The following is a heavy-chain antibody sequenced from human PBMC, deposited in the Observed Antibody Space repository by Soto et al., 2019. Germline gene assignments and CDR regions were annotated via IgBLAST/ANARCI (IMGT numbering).Heavy chain of an antibody. Sequence: PSETLSLTCTVSGGSISSSSYYWGWIRQPPGKGLEWIGSIYYSGSTYYNPSLKSRVTISVDTSKNQFSLKLSSVTAADTAVYCCARHPSDIIRIAVANEPDWYFDLWGRGTLVTVSS. CDR3: ARHPSDIIRIAVANEPDWYFDL. J-gene: IGHJ2*01. D-gene: IGHD6-19*01. CDR2: IYYSGST. CDR1: GGSISSSSYY. V-gene: IGHV4-39*01.